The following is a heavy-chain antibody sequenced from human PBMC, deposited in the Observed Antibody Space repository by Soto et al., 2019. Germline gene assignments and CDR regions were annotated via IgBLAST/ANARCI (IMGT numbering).Heavy chain of an antibody. CDR2: FDPEDGEI. CDR3: ATAPRKPTPTIDY. V-gene: IGHV1-24*01. Sequence: ASVKVSCKVSGYTLTELSMHWVRQAPGKGLEWVGGFDPEDGEIIYAQKFQGRVTMTEDTSTDTAYMELSSLRSEDTAVYYCATAPRKPTPTIDYWGQGTLVTVSS. CDR1: GYTLTELS. D-gene: IGHD5-12*01. J-gene: IGHJ4*02.